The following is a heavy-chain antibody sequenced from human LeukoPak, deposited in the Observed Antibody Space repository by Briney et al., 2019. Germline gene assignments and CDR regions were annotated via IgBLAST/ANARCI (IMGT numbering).Heavy chain of an antibody. CDR3: SSSLFGVSP. V-gene: IGHV3-7*01. J-gene: IGHJ4*02. D-gene: IGHD3-3*01. CDR1: GFIFSKFW. CDR2: IKEGGDKQ. Sequence: RAGGSLRLSCGASGFIFSKFWMSRVRQAPGKGLEWVANIKEGGDKQYYVDSVKGRFIISRDNAKNTLYLQMYNLRAEDAAVYYCSSSLFGVSPWGQGTLVIVSS.